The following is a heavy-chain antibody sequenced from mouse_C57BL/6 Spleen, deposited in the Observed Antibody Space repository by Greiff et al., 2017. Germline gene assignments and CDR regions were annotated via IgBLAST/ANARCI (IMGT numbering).Heavy chain of an antibody. CDR1: GYTFTDYE. V-gene: IGHV1-15*01. CDR2: IDPETGGT. CDR3: TGPLTGIAMDY. Sequence: VQLQQSGAELVRPGASVTLSCKASGYTFTDYEMHWVKQTPVHGLEWIGAIDPETGGTAYNQKVKGKAILTADKSSSTAYMELRSLTSEDSAVYYCTGPLTGIAMDYWGQGTSVTVSS. J-gene: IGHJ4*01. D-gene: IGHD4-1*01.